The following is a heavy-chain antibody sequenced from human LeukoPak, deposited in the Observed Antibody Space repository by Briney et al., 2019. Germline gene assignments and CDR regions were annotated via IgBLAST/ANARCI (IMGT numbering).Heavy chain of an antibody. CDR1: GFTFSNYG. Sequence: GGSLRLSCAASGFTFSNYGMNWVRQAPGKGLEWVTFISYDGSTKYYADSAKGRFTISRDNSKNTLYLQMNSLRAEDTAVYYCARNVDLDYWGQGTLVTVSS. CDR3: ARNVDLDY. CDR2: ISYDGSTK. J-gene: IGHJ4*02. D-gene: IGHD1-1*01. V-gene: IGHV3-30*03.